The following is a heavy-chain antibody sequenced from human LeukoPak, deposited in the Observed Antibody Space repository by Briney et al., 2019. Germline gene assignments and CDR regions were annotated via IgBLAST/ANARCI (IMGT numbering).Heavy chain of an antibody. Sequence: GGSLRLSCAASGFTFSSYAMNWVRQAPGKGLVWVSPINSDGSSTSYADSVKGRFTISRDNAKNTLYLQMHSLRAEDTAVYYCARGYCSSSSCHLYSWGQRPLVTVSS. CDR1: GFTFSSYA. D-gene: IGHD2-2*01. CDR3: ARGYCSSSSCHLYS. V-gene: IGHV3-74*01. CDR2: INSDGSST. J-gene: IGHJ4*02.